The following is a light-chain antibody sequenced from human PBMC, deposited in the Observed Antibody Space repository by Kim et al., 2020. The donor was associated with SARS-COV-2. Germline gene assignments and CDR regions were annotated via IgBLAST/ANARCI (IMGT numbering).Light chain of an antibody. V-gene: IGKV1-5*03. CDR1: ETISGW. CDR2: KAS. J-gene: IGKJ5*01. CDR3: QQYKSYPIT. Sequence: DIQMTQSPSTLSASVGDRVTITCRASETISGWLAWYQQKPGNAPKVLIFKASSLEGGVPARFSGSGSGTEFTLTISSLQPEYSATYYCQQYKSYPITFGQGTRLEIK.